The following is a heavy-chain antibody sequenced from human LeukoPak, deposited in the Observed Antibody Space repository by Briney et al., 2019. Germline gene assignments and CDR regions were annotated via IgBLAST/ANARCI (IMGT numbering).Heavy chain of an antibody. J-gene: IGHJ4*02. CDR1: GGSISSGSYY. CDR2: IYSSGST. D-gene: IGHD6-13*01. V-gene: IGHV4-61*02. CDR3: ARIDWGAAAGFDY. Sequence: SETLSLTCTVSGGSISSGSYYWSWIRQPAGKGLEWFGRIYSSGSTNYNPSLKSRVTISVDTSKNQFSLKLSSVTAADTAVYYCARIDWGAAAGFDYWGQGTLVTVSS.